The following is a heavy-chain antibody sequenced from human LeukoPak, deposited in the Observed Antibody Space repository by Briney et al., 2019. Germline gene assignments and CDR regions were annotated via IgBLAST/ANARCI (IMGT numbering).Heavy chain of an antibody. J-gene: IGHJ4*02. CDR3: ARRFTYYFDY. CDR1: GFTFSDYT. D-gene: IGHD3-16*01. Sequence: GGSLRLSCAASGFTFSDYTMNWVRQAPGKGLEWVSGINGGVGYTYYADSVKGRFTISRDNSKNTLYLQMNSLRAEDTALYFCARRFTYYFDYWGQGTLVTVSS. CDR2: INGGVGYT. V-gene: IGHV3-23*01.